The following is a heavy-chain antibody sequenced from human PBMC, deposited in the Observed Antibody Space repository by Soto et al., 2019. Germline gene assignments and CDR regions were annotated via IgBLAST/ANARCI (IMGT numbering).Heavy chain of an antibody. CDR2: INPKGGST. D-gene: IGHD1-26*01. J-gene: IGHJ5*02. V-gene: IGHV1-46*02. CDR3: ARASGWVFGIIIAGSTCLAP. Sequence: ASVKVSCKAPADTFNSYYIHWVRQAPGHGLEWMGIINPKGGSTRLEQTFQGRITMTTDTSTITVYTDLRRLRSEDTAVSYWARASGWVFGIIIAGSTCLAPWGQGSLVTVSS. CDR1: ADTFNSYY.